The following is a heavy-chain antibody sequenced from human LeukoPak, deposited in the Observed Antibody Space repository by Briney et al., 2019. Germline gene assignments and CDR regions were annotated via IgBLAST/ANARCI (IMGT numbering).Heavy chain of an antibody. V-gene: IGHV4-34*01. Sequence: PGGSLRLSCAASGFTFSDYYMSWIRQAPGKGLEWIGEINHSGSTNYNPSLKSRVTISVDTSKNQFSLKLSSVTAADTAVYYCARWEGGSYYDFDYWGQGTLVTVSS. CDR1: GFTFSDYY. J-gene: IGHJ4*02. CDR2: INHSGST. D-gene: IGHD1-26*01. CDR3: ARWEGGSYYDFDY.